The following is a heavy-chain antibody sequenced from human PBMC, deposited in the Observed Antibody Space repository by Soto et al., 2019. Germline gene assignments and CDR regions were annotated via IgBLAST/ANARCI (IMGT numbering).Heavy chain of an antibody. CDR3: ASQATGWYPDY. CDR2: IYDSGST. Sequence: QVELQESGPGLVKPSQTLSLTCTVSGGSISSGGYYWSWVRQHPGKGLEWIGYIYDSGSTYYNPSLKSRVTISIDTSKNQFSLKLPSVTAADTAVYYCASQATGWYPDYWGQGTLVTVSS. J-gene: IGHJ4*02. CDR1: GGSISSGGYY. D-gene: IGHD6-19*01. V-gene: IGHV4-31*03.